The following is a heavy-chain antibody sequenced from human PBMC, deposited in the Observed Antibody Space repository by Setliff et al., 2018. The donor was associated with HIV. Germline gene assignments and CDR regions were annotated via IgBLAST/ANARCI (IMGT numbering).Heavy chain of an antibody. CDR1: GGSISGHY. Sequence: SETLSLTCIVSGGSISGHYWSWIRQPPGKGLEWIGSIYYSGSTNYSPSLKSRVTISVDTSKNQFSLKLNSVTAADTAVYFCARSGLAAASDYWGQGMLVTVSS. CDR2: IYYSGST. CDR3: ARSGLAAASDY. J-gene: IGHJ4*02. V-gene: IGHV4-59*11. D-gene: IGHD6-13*01.